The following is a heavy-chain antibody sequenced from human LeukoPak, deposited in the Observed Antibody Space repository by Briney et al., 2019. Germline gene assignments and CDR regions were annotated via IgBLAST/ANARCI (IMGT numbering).Heavy chain of an antibody. V-gene: IGHV3-21*01. J-gene: IGHJ4*02. Sequence: GGSLRLSCAASGFTFSSYSMNWVRQAPGKGLEWVSSISSSSSYIYYADSVKGRFTISRDNAKNTLYLQMNSLRAEDTAVYYCARLVVVPAAPYYFDYWGQGTLVTVSS. CDR1: GFTFSSYS. D-gene: IGHD2-2*01. CDR2: ISSSSSYI. CDR3: ARLVVVPAAPYYFDY.